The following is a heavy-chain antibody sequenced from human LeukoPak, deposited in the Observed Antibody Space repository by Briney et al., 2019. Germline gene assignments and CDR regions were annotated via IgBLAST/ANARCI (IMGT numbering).Heavy chain of an antibody. V-gene: IGHV4-34*01. CDR3: ARVRRAYYDSSVGNFDY. J-gene: IGHJ4*02. Sequence: SETLSLTCAVYGGSFSGYYWSWIRQPPGKGLEWIGEINHSGSTNYNPSLKSRVTISVDTSKNQFSLKLSSVTAADTAVYYCARVRRAYYDSSVGNFDYWGQGTLVTVSS. CDR2: INHSGST. CDR1: GGSFSGYY. D-gene: IGHD3-22*01.